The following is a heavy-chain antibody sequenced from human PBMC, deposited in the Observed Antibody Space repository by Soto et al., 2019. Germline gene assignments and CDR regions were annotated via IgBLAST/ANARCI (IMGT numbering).Heavy chain of an antibody. V-gene: IGHV3-33*01. CDR3: ARDLGPYSGYAPQYGMDV. Sequence: PGGSLRLSCAASGFTFSSYGMHWVRQAPGKGLEWVAVIWYDGSNKYYADSVKGRFTISRDNSKNTLYLQMNSLRAEDTAVYYCARDLGPYSGYAPQYGMDVWGQGTTVTVSS. CDR1: GFTFSSYG. J-gene: IGHJ6*02. D-gene: IGHD5-12*01. CDR2: IWYDGSNK.